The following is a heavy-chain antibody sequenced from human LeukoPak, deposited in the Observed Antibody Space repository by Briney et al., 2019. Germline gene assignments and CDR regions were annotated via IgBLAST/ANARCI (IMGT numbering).Heavy chain of an antibody. V-gene: IGHV3-49*04. J-gene: IGHJ6*03. Sequence: GSLRLSCTASGFNFGDYGLSWVRQAPGRGPEWIGVIRSDANGGTPESAASVKGRFTISRDGSTSVGYLHMNSLKTEHAAVYYCGRCPLGYFFMDLCGVGTTVIVSS. CDR2: IRSDANGGTP. CDR3: GRCPLGYFFMDL. CDR1: GFNFGDYG. D-gene: IGHD2-8*01.